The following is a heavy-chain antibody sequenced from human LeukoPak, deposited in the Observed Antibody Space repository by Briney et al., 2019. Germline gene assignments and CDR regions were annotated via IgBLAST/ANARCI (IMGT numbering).Heavy chain of an antibody. D-gene: IGHD6-13*01. J-gene: IGHJ4*02. CDR2: IYYSGST. CDR3: ARDASIAAAGRGGFVY. V-gene: IGHV4-39*07. Sequence: SETLSLTCTVSGGSISSSSYYWGWIRQPPGKGLEWIGSIYYSGSTYYNPSLKSRVTISVDTSKNQFSLKLSSVTAADTAVYYCARDASIAAAGRGGFVYWGQGTLVTVSS. CDR1: GGSISSSSYY.